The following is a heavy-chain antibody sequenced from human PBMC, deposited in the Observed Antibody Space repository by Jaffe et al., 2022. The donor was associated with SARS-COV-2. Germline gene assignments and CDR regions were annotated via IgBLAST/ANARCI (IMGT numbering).Heavy chain of an antibody. J-gene: IGHJ3*02. V-gene: IGHV3-48*04. CDR1: GFTFSSYN. CDR2: ISGRSDTL. D-gene: IGHD3-16*01. Sequence: EVRLVASGGGLVQPGGSLRLSCSLSGFTFSSYNLNWVRQAPGKGLEWVSYISGRSDTLYYAGSVRGRFTISRDNAKNSLYLQMDSLRAEDTAVYYCARDAGLWGTSDAFDIWGQGTMVTVSS. CDR3: ARDAGLWGTSDAFDI.